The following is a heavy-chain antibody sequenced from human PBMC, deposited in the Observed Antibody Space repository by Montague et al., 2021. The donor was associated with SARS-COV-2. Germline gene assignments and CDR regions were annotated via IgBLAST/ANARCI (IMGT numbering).Heavy chain of an antibody. CDR1: GGSIGKSSYY. D-gene: IGHD1-14*01. CDR2: INHSGST. CDR3: ARSKPVRSFYYYYGMDV. Sequence: SETLSLTCTVSGGSIGKSSYYWSWIRQPPGKGLEWIGEINHSGSTNYNPSHKSRVTISVDTSKNQFSLQLTSVPAADTAVYYCARSKPVRSFYYYYGMDVWGQGTTVTVSS. J-gene: IGHJ6*02. V-gene: IGHV4-39*07.